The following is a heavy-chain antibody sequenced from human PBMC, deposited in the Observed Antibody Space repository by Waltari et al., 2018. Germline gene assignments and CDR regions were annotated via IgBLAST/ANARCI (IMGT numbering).Heavy chain of an antibody. V-gene: IGHV3-74*01. D-gene: IGHD2-2*01. CDR3: ASGVVVPAGYDY. CDR2: INSDGSST. J-gene: IGHJ4*02. Sequence: EVQLVESGGGLVQPGGSLRLSCAASGFTFSSYWMHWVRQAPGKGLVWVSRINSDGSSTSYADSVKGRFTISRDNAKNTLYLQMNSLRAEDTAVYYCASGVVVPAGYDYWGQGTLVTVSS. CDR1: GFTFSSYW.